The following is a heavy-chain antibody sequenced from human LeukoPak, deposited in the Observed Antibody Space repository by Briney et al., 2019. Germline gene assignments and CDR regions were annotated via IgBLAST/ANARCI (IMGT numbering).Heavy chain of an antibody. CDR3: ARGGVQLWLQSRDGNRDYFDY. V-gene: IGHV1-46*01. CDR2: INPSGGST. CDR1: GYTFTSYY. D-gene: IGHD5-18*01. J-gene: IGHJ4*02. Sequence: ASVTVSSKASGYTFTSYYMHWVRQAPGQGLEGMGIINPSGGSTSYAQKFQGRVTMTRDTSTSTVYMELSSLRSEDTAVYYCARGGVQLWLQSRDGNRDYFDYWGQGTLVTVSS.